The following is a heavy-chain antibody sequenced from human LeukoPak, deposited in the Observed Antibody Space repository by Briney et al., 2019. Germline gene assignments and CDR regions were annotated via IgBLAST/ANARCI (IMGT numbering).Heavy chain of an antibody. CDR1: GGSFSGYY. J-gene: IGHJ6*03. V-gene: IGHV4-34*01. CDR2: INHSGST. CDR3: ARPGLEQNYYNYMDV. Sequence: SETLSLTCAVYGGSFSGYYWSWIRQPPGKGLEWIGEINHSGSTNYNPSLKSRVTISVDTSKNQFSLKLSSVTAADTAVYYCARPGLEQNYYNYMDVWGKGTTVTISS.